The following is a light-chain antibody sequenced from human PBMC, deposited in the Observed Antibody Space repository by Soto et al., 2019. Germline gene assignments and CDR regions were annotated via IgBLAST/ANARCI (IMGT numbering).Light chain of an antibody. V-gene: IGKV1-39*01. CDR3: QPSYSIFT. CDR1: QSMSIY. Sequence: DIQMTQSPSSLSASVGDRVTITCRESQSMSIYLNWYQQKTGKAPKLLLYAASNLQSGVPSRFSGSGSGTDFTLPINSLQTEEFATYFCQPSYSIFTVGPGNKVDI. J-gene: IGKJ3*01. CDR2: AAS.